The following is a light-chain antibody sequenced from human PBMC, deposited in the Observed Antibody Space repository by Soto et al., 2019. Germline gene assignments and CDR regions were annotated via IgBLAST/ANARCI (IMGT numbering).Light chain of an antibody. V-gene: IGKV3-20*01. CDR3: QQYGSSPVT. CDR2: GAS. J-gene: IGKJ1*01. CDR1: QSVSSSY. Sequence: EIVFTQSPGTLSLSPGERAPLSCRASQSVSSSYLAWYQQKPGQAPRLLIYGASSRATGIPDRFSGSGSGTDFTLTISRLEPEDFAVYYCQQYGSSPVTFGQGTKVDIK.